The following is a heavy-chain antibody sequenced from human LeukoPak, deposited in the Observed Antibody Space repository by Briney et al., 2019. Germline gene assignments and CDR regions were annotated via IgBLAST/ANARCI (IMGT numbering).Heavy chain of an antibody. D-gene: IGHD3-10*01. J-gene: IGHJ5*02. Sequence: SETLSLTCTVSGGSISGSSYYWSWIRQHPGKGLEWIGYIYYSGSTYYNPSLKSRVTISVDTSKNQFSLKLSSVTAADTAVYYCARGLLRGDNWFDPWGQGTLVTVSS. CDR1: GGSISGSSYY. CDR2: IYYSGST. CDR3: ARGLLRGDNWFDP. V-gene: IGHV4-31*03.